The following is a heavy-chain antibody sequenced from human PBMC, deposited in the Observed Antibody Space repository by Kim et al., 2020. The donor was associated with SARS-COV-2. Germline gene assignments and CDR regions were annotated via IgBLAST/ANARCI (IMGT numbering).Heavy chain of an antibody. CDR1: GFTFSSYA. D-gene: IGHD3-22*01. J-gene: IGHJ4*02. V-gene: IGHV3-30*04. CDR3: SRSGVVILYYFDY. Sequence: GGSLRLSCAASGFTFSSYAMHWVRQAPGKGLEWVAFISSDGSNKYSVDSVKGRFTISRDNSKNTLSLQLNSLSAEDKAVYYCSRSGVVILYYFDYWGQGTLVTVSS. CDR2: ISSDGSNK.